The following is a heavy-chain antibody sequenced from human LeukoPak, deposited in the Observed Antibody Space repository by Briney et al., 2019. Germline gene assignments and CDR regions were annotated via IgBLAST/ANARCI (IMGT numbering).Heavy chain of an antibody. CDR2: IYPGNSDS. CDR3: ARLRLGFLWNPNDY. CDR1: GYSFTSYW. J-gene: IGHJ4*02. V-gene: IGHV5-51*01. Sequence: GGSLRLSCKGSGYSFTSYWIGWVRQMPGKGMEGMGIIYPGNSDSRYSPSFQGHVTISADKSISTAYLQWSSLKASDTAMYYCARLRLGFLWNPNDYWGQGTLVTVSS. D-gene: IGHD1-1*01.